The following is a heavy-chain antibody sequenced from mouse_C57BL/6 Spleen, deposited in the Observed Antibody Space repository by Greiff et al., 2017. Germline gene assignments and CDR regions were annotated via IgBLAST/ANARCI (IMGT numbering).Heavy chain of an antibody. CDR3: AGIYYDYEDYAMDY. Sequence: QVQLQQSGAELVKPGASVKISCKASGYAFSSYWMNWVKQRPGKGLEWIGQIYPGDGDTNYNGKFKGKATLTADKSSSTAYMQLSSLTSEDSAVYFCAGIYYDYEDYAMDYWGQGTSVTVSS. V-gene: IGHV1-80*01. D-gene: IGHD2-4*01. CDR2: IYPGDGDT. CDR1: GYAFSSYW. J-gene: IGHJ4*01.